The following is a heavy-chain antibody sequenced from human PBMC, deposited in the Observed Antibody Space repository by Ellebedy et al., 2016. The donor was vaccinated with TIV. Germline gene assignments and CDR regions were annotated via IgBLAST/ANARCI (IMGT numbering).Heavy chain of an antibody. CDR2: IEEDGSEG. V-gene: IGHV3-7*01. J-gene: IGHJ4*02. CDR3: ARDRAPGL. D-gene: IGHD3-10*01. CDR1: GFAFSGYW. Sequence: PGGSLRLSCVASGFAFSGYWMSWVRQAPGKGLEWVANIEEDGSEGYYVRSVKGRFTISRDNGRNSLYLQMNRLRPEDTAIYYCARDRAPGLWGRGIRVTVSS.